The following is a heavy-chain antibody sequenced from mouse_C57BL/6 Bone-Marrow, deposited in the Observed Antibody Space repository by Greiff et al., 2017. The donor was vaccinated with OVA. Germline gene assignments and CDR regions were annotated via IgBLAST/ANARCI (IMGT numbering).Heavy chain of an antibody. Sequence: VQLQQPGAELVMPGASVKLSCKASGYTFTSYWMHWVKQRPGQGLEWIGEIDPSDSYTNYNQKFKGKSTLTVDKSSSTAYMQLSSLTSEDSAVYYCARDPKYYGSSYSNWYFDVWGTGTTVTVSS. D-gene: IGHD1-1*01. CDR3: ARDPKYYGSSYSNWYFDV. J-gene: IGHJ1*03. CDR2: IDPSDSYT. CDR1: GYTFTSYW. V-gene: IGHV1-69*01.